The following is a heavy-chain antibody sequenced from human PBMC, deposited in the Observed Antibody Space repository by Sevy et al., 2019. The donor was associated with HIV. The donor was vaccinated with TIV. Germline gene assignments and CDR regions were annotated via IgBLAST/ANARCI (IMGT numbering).Heavy chain of an antibody. V-gene: IGHV1-8*01. Sequence: ASVKVSCKASGYTFTNYVINWVRHATGEGLEWMGWMNPNSGNTGYAQKFQGRVTMIRNTSMSTAYMELSSLTSDDTAVYYCARDLAGSKQGGWFDPWGQGTLVTVSS. J-gene: IGHJ5*02. D-gene: IGHD3-16*01. CDR2: MNPNSGNT. CDR1: GYTFTNYV. CDR3: ARDLAGSKQGGWFDP.